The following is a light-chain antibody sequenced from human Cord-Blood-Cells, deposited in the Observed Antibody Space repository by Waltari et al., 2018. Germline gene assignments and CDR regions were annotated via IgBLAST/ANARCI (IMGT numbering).Light chain of an antibody. CDR3: QQANSFPRT. J-gene: IGKJ4*01. Sequence: DIQLTQSPSSVSASVGDRVTITCRASPGISSWLAWYQQNPGRAPKLLIYAASSLQSGVPSRCSGSGSGTDFTRTISSLQAEDFATYYCQQANSFPRTCGGGTKVEIK. V-gene: IGKV1-12*01. CDR1: PGISSW. CDR2: AAS.